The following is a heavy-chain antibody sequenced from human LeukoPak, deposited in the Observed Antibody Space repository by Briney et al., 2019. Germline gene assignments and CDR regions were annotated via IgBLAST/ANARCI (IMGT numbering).Heavy chain of an antibody. CDR1: GFTFSSYG. CDR3: AKETLQYYDFWSGYSPFDY. J-gene: IGHJ4*02. V-gene: IGHV3-30*02. D-gene: IGHD3-3*01. Sequence: GGSLRLSCAASGFTFSSYGMHWVRQAPGKGLEWVAFIRYDGSNKYYADSVKGRFTISRDNSKNTLYLQMNSLRAEDTAVYHCAKETLQYYDFWSGYSPFDYWGQGTLVTVSS. CDR2: IRYDGSNK.